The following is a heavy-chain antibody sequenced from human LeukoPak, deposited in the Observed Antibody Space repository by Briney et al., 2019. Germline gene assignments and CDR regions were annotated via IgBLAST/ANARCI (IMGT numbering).Heavy chain of an antibody. D-gene: IGHD2-2*01. CDR2: INARGDT. Sequence: SETLSPTPAVSGWSFNDHYSDCISQPPGKGLEWIGEINARGDTNFNPSLKSRVTTSVSSSKNQFSLTLKPMIAADTAVYYCATGEVPGARGNNWVDSWGQGTLVTVSS. V-gene: IGHV4-34*01. J-gene: IGHJ5*01. CDR1: GWSFNDHY. CDR3: ATGEVPGARGNNWVDS.